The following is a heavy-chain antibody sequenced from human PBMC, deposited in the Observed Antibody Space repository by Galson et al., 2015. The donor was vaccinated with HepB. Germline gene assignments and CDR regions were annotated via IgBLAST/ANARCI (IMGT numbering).Heavy chain of an antibody. CDR1: GFTFSSYW. Sequence: SLRLSCAASGFTFSSYWMSWVRQAPGKGLEWVANIKQDGSEKYYVDSVKGRFTISRDNAKNSLYLQMNSLRAEDTAVYYCARYGEQQLVIADEYFDLWGRGTLVTVSS. V-gene: IGHV3-7*01. CDR2: IKQDGSEK. D-gene: IGHD6-13*01. J-gene: IGHJ2*01. CDR3: ARYGEQQLVIADEYFDL.